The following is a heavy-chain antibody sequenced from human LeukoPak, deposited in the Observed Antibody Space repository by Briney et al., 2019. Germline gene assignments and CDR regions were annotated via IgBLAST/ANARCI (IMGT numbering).Heavy chain of an antibody. CDR3: ARDSYNTAMVTGFMDV. Sequence: GGSLRLSCVASGFTVSSNYMSWVRQAPGKGLEWVSVIYSGGSTYYADSVKGRFTISRDNSKNTLYLQMNSLRAEDTAVYYCARDSYNTAMVTGFMDVWGQGTTVIVSS. CDR1: GFTVSSNY. J-gene: IGHJ6*02. D-gene: IGHD5-18*01. V-gene: IGHV3-53*01. CDR2: IYSGGST.